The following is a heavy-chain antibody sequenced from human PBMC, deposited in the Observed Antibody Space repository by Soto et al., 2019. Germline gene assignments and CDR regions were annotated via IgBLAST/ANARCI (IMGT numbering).Heavy chain of an antibody. CDR2: IWYDGSDE. V-gene: IGHV3-33*01. Sequence: QVQLVESGGGVVQPGRSLRLSCAASGFTFSNYGIHWVRQAPGKGLEWVAVIWYDGSDEFYADSVKGRFTSSRDNSKNTLYLQMNSLRAEDTAVYYCARNEYGPDDYWGPGTLVTVSS. CDR1: GFTFSNYG. J-gene: IGHJ4*02. D-gene: IGHD3-10*01. CDR3: ARNEYGPDDY.